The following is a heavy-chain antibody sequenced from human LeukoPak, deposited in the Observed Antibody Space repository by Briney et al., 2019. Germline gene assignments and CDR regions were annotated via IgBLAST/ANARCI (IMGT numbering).Heavy chain of an antibody. D-gene: IGHD5-18*01. CDR2: IIPIFGTA. CDR1: GGTFSSYA. J-gene: IGHJ4*02. CDR3: ARAPNTAMAFPLDY. Sequence: ASVKVSCKASGGTFSSYAINWVRQAPEQGLKWMGGIIPIFGTANYAQKFQGRVTITADEYTSTAYMELSSLRSEDTAVYYCARAPNTAMAFPLDYWGQGTLVTVSS. V-gene: IGHV1-69*13.